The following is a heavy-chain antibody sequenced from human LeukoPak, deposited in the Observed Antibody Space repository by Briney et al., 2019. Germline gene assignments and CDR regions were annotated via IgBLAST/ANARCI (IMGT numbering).Heavy chain of an antibody. Sequence: PGGSLELSCAASGFPVSSNYMSWVRQAPGQGLEWVANIKEDGSEKYYVDSVKFRFTISKDNAKNSLYLQMNSLRAEDTAVYYCARDAYYYGSGTYDYWGQGTLVTVSS. D-gene: IGHD3-10*01. V-gene: IGHV3-7*01. J-gene: IGHJ4*02. CDR3: ARDAYYYGSGTYDY. CDR1: GFPVSSNY. CDR2: IKEDGSEK.